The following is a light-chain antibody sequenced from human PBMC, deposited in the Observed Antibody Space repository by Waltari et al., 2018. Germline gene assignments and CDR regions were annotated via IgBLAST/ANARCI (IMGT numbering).Light chain of an antibody. CDR3: QQHYSTPRT. CDR2: AAT. V-gene: IGKV1-39*01. CDR1: QSISSY. J-gene: IGKJ1*01. Sequence: DIQMTKSPSTLSASVGDRVTITCRASQSISSYLNWYQQKPGKAPKLLIYAATSLQSGVPSRFSGSGSGTDFTLTISSLQPEDFATYYCQQHYSTPRTFGHGTKVEIK.